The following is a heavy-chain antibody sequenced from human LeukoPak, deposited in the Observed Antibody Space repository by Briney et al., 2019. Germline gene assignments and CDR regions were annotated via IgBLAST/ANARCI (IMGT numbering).Heavy chain of an antibody. V-gene: IGHV3-20*04. CDR3: ARDLSASWYSLGY. CDR2: IDWSGEST. D-gene: IGHD2-2*01. J-gene: IGHJ4*02. CDR1: GLTPADYG. Sequence: GGSLRLSCAASGLTPADYGMSWVRQAPGKGLEWVSGIDWSGESTGYADSVKGRFTISRDNAANVLYLQMNGLRAEDTALNYCARDLSASWYSLGYWGRGTLVTVSS.